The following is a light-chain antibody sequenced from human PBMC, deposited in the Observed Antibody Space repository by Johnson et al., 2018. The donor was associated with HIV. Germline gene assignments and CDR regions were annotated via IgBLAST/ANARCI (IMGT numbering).Light chain of an antibody. CDR1: SSNIGNNY. V-gene: IGLV1-51*01. CDR3: GTWDSSLSANV. Sequence: QSVLTQPPSVSAAPVQKVTISCSGSSSNIGNNYVAWYQQVPGTAPKLLIYDNNKRPSGIPDRFSGSKSGTSATLGITGLQTGDEADYYCGTWDSSLSANVFGTGTKVTVL. CDR2: DNN. J-gene: IGLJ1*01.